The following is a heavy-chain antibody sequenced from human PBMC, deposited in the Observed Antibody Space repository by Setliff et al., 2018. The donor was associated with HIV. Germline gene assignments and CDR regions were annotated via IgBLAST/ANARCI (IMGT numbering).Heavy chain of an antibody. D-gene: IGHD3-22*01. CDR1: ELTLSNYA. V-gene: IGHV3-23*01. CDR2: LSGSGGST. J-gene: IGHJ4*02. CDR3: AKIQNPQGYYYDSSGYYPHPGSPDY. Sequence: GGSLRLSCAASELTLSNYAMTWVRQAPGKGLEWVSSLSGSGGSTYYADSVKGRFTISRDNSKNTLYLRMNSLRAEDTAVYYCAKIQNPQGYYYDSSGYYPHPGSPDYWGQGTLVTVSS.